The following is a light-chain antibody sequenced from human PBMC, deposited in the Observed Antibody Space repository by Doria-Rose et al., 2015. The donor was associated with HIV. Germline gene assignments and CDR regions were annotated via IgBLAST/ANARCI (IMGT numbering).Light chain of an antibody. CDR2: DGS. CDR1: QSFSSTY. Sequence: TQSPGTLSLSPGERATLSCRASQSFSSTYLAWYQQIPGQALSLPIYDGSTRATGIPDRFSASGSGTDFTRTINRLEPEDFALYYCHQYGTSWTFGQGTKVEI. CDR3: HQYGTSWT. J-gene: IGKJ1*01. V-gene: IGKV3-20*01.